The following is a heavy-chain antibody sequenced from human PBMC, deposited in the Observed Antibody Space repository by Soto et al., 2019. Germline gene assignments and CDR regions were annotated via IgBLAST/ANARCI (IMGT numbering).Heavy chain of an antibody. CDR1: GGSISSTSYY. CDR2: IHYSGST. D-gene: IGHD3-10*01. V-gene: IGHV4-39*01. J-gene: IGHJ6*02. CDR3: ARHPPGVRYYYGMDV. Sequence: SETLSLTCTVSGGSISSTSYYWGWFRQPPGKGLEWIGSIHYSGSTYYNPSLKSRVTISVDTSKNQFSLRLSSVTAADTAVYYCARHPPGVRYYYGMDVWGQGTTVTVS.